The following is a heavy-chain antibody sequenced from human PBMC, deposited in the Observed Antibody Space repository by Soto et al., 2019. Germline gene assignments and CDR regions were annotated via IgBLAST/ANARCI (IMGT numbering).Heavy chain of an antibody. V-gene: IGHV4-59*01. CDR2: VYYNGNT. CDR1: AGSISSYY. Sequence: SETLSLTCTVSAGSISSYYWSWIRQPPGKGLEWIGYVYYNGNTNYNPSLKSRVLISVDSSNNQFSLHLVSVTAADTAVYYCARDGGGGLDVWGQGTTVTVSS. J-gene: IGHJ6*02. D-gene: IGHD3-16*01. CDR3: ARDGGGGLDV.